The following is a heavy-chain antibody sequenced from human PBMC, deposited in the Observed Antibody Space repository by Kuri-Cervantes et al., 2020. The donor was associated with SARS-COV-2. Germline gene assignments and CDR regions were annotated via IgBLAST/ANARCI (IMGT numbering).Heavy chain of an antibody. Sequence: SETLSLTCTVSGGSISSSSYYWGWIRQPPGKGLEWIGSIYYSGSTYYNPSLKSRVTISVGTSKNQFSLKLSSVTAADTAVYYCARLGTVPFDYWGQGTLVTFSS. J-gene: IGHJ4*02. CDR1: GGSISSSSYY. V-gene: IGHV4-39*01. D-gene: IGHD4-17*01. CDR3: ARLGTVPFDY. CDR2: IYYSGST.